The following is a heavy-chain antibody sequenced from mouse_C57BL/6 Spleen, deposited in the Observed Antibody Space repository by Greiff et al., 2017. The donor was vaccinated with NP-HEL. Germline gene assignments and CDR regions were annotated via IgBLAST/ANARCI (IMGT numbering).Heavy chain of an antibody. CDR3: ASHYSNYGGFAY. CDR2: IRNKANGYTT. CDR1: GFTFTDYY. Sequence: EVQRVESGGGLVQPGGSLSLSCAASGFTFTDYYMSWVRQPPGKALEWLGFIRNKANGYTTEYSASVKGRFTISRDNSQSILYLQMNALRAEDSATYYCASHYSNYGGFAYWGQGTLVTVSA. V-gene: IGHV7-3*01. D-gene: IGHD2-5*01. J-gene: IGHJ3*01.